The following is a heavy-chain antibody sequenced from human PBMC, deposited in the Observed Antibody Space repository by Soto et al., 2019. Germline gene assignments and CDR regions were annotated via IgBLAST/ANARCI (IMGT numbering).Heavy chain of an antibody. J-gene: IGHJ6*02. CDR1: GFTFSSYS. V-gene: IGHV3-21*03. Sequence: EVQLVESGGGLVKPGGSLRLSCAASGFTFSSYSMNWVRQAPGKGLEWVSSISSSSSYIYYADSVKGRFTISRDNAKNSLYLQMNSLRAEDTAVYYCAILATLPYYDILTDYQEENIWSPNYCYGMDVWGQGTTVTVSS. CDR2: ISSSSSYI. CDR3: AILATLPYYDILTDYQEENIWSPNYCYGMDV. D-gene: IGHD3-9*01.